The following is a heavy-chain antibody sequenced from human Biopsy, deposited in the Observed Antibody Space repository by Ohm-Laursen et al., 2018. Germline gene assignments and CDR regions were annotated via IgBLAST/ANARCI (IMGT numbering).Heavy chain of an antibody. V-gene: IGHV1-2*02. Sequence: ASVKVSCKVSGYTLTELSMHWVRQVPGQGLEWMGWINPHSGTTKFAQDFQGRVTMTRDTPITTAYMELRRLRSDDTAVYYCAKGQDLRGGAEYFQHWGQGALVAVSS. CDR2: INPHSGTT. D-gene: IGHD2-15*01. CDR1: GYTLTELS. CDR3: AKGQDLRGGAEYFQH. J-gene: IGHJ1*01.